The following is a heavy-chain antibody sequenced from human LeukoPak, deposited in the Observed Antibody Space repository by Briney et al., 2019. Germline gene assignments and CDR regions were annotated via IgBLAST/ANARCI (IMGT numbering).Heavy chain of an antibody. J-gene: IGHJ3*02. CDR1: GLTFNTYS. V-gene: IGHV3-21*01. D-gene: IGHD2-2*02. CDR3: ARRDIVVVPAAIIGAFDI. CDR2: ISRTSESI. Sequence: PGGSLRLSCAASGLTFNTYSMSWVRQAPGKGLEWVAIISRTSESIFYADSLKGRFTISRDNAKNSLYLQMNGLRAEDTAAYYCARRDIVVVPAAIIGAFDIWGQGTMVTVSS.